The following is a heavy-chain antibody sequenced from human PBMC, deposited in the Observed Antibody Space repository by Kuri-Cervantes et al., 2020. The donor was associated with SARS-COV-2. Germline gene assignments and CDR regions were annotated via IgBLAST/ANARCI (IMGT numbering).Heavy chain of an antibody. CDR1: GFTVSSNY. D-gene: IGHD6-13*01. CDR2: IYSGGST. V-gene: IGHV3-53*01. Sequence: GSLKISCAASGFTVSSNYMSWVRQAPGKGLEWVSVIYSGGSTYYADSVKGRFTISRDNSKNTLYLQMNSLRAEDTAVYYCARVRSWDEYFDYWGQGTLVTVSS. J-gene: IGHJ4*02. CDR3: ARVRSWDEYFDY.